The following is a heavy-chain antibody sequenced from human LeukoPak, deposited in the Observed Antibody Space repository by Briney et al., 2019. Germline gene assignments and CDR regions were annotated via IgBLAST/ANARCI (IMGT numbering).Heavy chain of an antibody. CDR1: GGSISSYY. J-gene: IGHJ3*02. Sequence: PSETLSLTCTASGGSISSYYWSWIRQPPGKGLEWIGYIYYSGSTNYNPSLKSRVTISVDTSKNQFSLKLSSVTAADTAVYYCARDGLIYYDSSGGVLYAFDIWGKGKMVTVSS. V-gene: IGHV4-59*12. CDR3: ARDGLIYYDSSGGVLYAFDI. D-gene: IGHD3-22*01. CDR2: IYYSGST.